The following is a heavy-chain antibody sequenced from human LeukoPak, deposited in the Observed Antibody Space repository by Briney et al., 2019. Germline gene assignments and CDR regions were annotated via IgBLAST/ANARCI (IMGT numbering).Heavy chain of an antibody. CDR2: IYHSGST. Sequence: PSETLSLICTVSADSISGGYYWGWIRQSPGKGLEWIGSIYHSGSTYYNPSLRSRVTISVDMSKNQFSLRLNSVTAADTAVYYCARDGASASGSWFGPWGQGTLVIVSS. D-gene: IGHD1-26*01. V-gene: IGHV4-38-2*02. CDR3: ARDGASASGSWFGP. J-gene: IGHJ5*02. CDR1: ADSISGGYY.